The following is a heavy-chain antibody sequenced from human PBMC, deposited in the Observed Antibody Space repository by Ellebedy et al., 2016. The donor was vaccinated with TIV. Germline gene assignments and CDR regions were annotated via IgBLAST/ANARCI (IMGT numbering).Heavy chain of an antibody. CDR3: ARDAVTGPSSIAARSDAFDI. V-gene: IGHV1-46*01. CDR2: INPSGGST. Sequence: ASVKVSCXASGYTFTSYYMHWVRQPPGQGLEWMGIINPSGGSTSYAQKFQGRVTMTRDTSTSTVYMELSSLRSEDTAVYYCARDAVTGPSSIAARSDAFDIWGQGTMVTVSS. CDR1: GYTFTSYY. J-gene: IGHJ3*02. D-gene: IGHD6-6*01.